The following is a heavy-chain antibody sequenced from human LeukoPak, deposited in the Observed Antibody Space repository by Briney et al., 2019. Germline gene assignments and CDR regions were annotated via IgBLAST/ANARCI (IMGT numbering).Heavy chain of an antibody. CDR2: IQYSGST. D-gene: IGHD3-22*01. J-gene: IGHJ4*02. Sequence: SETLSLTCTVSGDSVSGISFYWGWIRQPPGKGLQYIGYIQYSGSTNYNPSLKSRVTISVDTSKNQFSLKLSSVTAADTAVYYCARYYDSSGYWSTPHFDYWGQGTLVTVSS. V-gene: IGHV4-61*01. CDR3: ARYYDSSGYWSTPHFDY. CDR1: GDSVSGISFY.